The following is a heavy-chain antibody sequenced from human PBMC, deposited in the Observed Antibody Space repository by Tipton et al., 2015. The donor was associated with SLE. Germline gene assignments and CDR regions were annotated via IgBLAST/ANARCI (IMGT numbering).Heavy chain of an antibody. V-gene: IGHV4-31*03. J-gene: IGHJ4*02. CDR1: GGSTNSGGYY. CDR2: IYYGATT. CDR3: ARDAAFCRGGDCSSLDY. Sequence: TLSLTCTVSGGSTNSGGYYWTWIRQQPGKGLEWIGYIYYGATTNYNPSLKSRLHMSIDTSQNQFSLKSTSVTAADTAVYYCARDAAFCRGGDCSSLDYWGQGTLVTVSS. D-gene: IGHD2-21*02.